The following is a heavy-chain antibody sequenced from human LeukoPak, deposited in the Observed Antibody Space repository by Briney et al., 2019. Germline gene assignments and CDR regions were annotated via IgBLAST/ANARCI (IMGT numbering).Heavy chain of an antibody. CDR3: ARDHCSPGTCLGGH. D-gene: IGHD2-15*01. Sequence: GASVKVSCKASGDTFIPYTFSWVRQAPGQGLEWIGRIIPSLDVANYAQKFQGRVTLSADRDTATTYMEVTRLRSEDTAMYYCARDHCSPGTCLGGHWGQGTLVTVSS. V-gene: IGHV1-69*04. J-gene: IGHJ4*02. CDR2: IIPSLDVA. CDR1: GDTFIPYT.